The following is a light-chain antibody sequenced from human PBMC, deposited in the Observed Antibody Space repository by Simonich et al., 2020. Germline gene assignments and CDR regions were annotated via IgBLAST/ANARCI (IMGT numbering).Light chain of an antibody. J-gene: IGKJ2*01. V-gene: IGKV1-39*01. CDR3: QQYYSTPYT. CDR2: AAS. Sequence: DIQMTQSPSSLSASVGDRVTNTCRASQSISSYLNWYQQKPGKAPKLLIYAASSLQSGVPSRFSGSGSGTDFTLTISSLQPEDFATYYCQQYYSTPYTFGQGTKLEIK. CDR1: QSISSY.